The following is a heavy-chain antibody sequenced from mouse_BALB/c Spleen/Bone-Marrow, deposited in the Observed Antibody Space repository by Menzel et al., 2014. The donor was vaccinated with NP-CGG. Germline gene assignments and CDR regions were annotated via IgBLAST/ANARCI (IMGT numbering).Heavy chain of an antibody. D-gene: IGHD2-14*01. CDR3: ARYRLGTYFDY. CDR1: GFNIKDTY. Sequence: VQLQQPGAELVKPGASVKLSCTASGFNIKDTYMHWVKQRPEQGLEWIGRIDPANGNTKCDPKFQGKATITADTSSNTAYLQLSSLTSEDTAVYYCARYRLGTYFDYWGQGTTLTVSS. J-gene: IGHJ2*01. V-gene: IGHV14-3*02. CDR2: IDPANGNT.